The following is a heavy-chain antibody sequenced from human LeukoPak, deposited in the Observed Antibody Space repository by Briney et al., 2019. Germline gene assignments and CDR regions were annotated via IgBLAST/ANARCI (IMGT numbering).Heavy chain of an antibody. CDR3: ARQGRGYCTNGVCYRPPDY. J-gene: IGHJ4*02. D-gene: IGHD2-8*01. CDR1: GYTFPNYW. V-gene: IGHV5-51*01. CDR2: IYPGGSDA. Sequence: GASVKISCKGSGYTFPNYWIGWVRQMPGKGLEWMGVIYPGGSDARYSPSFQGQVTISVDKSISTAYLQWSSLKASDTAMYYCARQGRGYCTNGVCYRPPDYWGQGTLVTVSS.